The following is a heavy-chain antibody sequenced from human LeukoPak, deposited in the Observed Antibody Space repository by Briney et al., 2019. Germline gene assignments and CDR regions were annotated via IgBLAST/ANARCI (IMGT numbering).Heavy chain of an antibody. D-gene: IGHD3-22*01. V-gene: IGHV1-69*13. CDR1: GGTFSSYA. CDR2: IIPIFGTA. Sequence: SVKVSCKASGGTFSSYAISWLQQPPGQGLEGMGGIIPIFGTANYAQKFQGRVTITADESTSTAYMELSSLRSEDTAVYYCARRYDSSGYYYFDYWGQGTLVTVSS. CDR3: ARRYDSSGYYYFDY. J-gene: IGHJ4*02.